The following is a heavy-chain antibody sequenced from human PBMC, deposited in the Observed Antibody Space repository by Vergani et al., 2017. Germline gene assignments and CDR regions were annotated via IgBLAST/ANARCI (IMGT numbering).Heavy chain of an antibody. CDR3: ASREVATMMVIDY. CDR2: ISSSGSTI. CDR1: GFTFSDYY. Sequence: QVQLVESGGNLVKPGGSLRLSCAASGFTFSDYYMTWIRQAPGKGLEWISYISSSGSTIYYADSVKGRFTISRDNAKNSLYLQMNSLRAEDTAVYYCASREVATMMVIDYWGQGTLVTVSS. V-gene: IGHV3-11*04. D-gene: IGHD5-12*01. J-gene: IGHJ4*02.